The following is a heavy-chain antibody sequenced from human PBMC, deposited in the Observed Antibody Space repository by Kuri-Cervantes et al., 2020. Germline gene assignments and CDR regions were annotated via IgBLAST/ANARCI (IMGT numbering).Heavy chain of an antibody. CDR2: IYSGGST. CDR1: GFTFGDYA. Sequence: GGSLRLSCTASGFTFGDYAMSWVRQAPGKGLEWVSVIYSGGSTYYADSVKGRFTISRDNSKNTLYLQMNSLRAEDTAVYYCAREILGGIYYYDSSGSGMDVWGQGTTVTVSS. V-gene: IGHV3-66*02. D-gene: IGHD3-22*01. J-gene: IGHJ6*02. CDR3: AREILGGIYYYDSSGSGMDV.